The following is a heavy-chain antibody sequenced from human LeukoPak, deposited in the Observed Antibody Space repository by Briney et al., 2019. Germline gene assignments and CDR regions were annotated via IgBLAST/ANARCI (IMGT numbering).Heavy chain of an antibody. Sequence: SVKVSCKTSGYTFTAYYMHWVRQAPGQGLEWMGRIIPILGIANYAQKFQGRVTITADKSTSTAYMELSSLRSEDTAVYYCARDRLAYCGGDCYSYYWGQGTLVTVSS. J-gene: IGHJ4*02. V-gene: IGHV1-69*04. CDR1: GYTFTAYY. D-gene: IGHD2-21*02. CDR2: IIPILGIA. CDR3: ARDRLAYCGGDCYSYY.